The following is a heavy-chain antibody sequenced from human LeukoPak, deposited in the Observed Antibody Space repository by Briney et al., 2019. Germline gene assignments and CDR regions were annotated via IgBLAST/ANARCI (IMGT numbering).Heavy chain of an antibody. Sequence: GSLRLSCAASGFTFSNDWMSWVRQAPGKGLEWVANIKEDGSEKYYVDVVKGRFTISRDNAKNSLYLLMNSLRVEDAAVYYCVAGGAFDIWGQGTMVTVSS. V-gene: IGHV3-7*01. D-gene: IGHD3-16*01. CDR2: IKEDGSEK. CDR1: GFTFSNDW. J-gene: IGHJ3*02. CDR3: VAGGAFDI.